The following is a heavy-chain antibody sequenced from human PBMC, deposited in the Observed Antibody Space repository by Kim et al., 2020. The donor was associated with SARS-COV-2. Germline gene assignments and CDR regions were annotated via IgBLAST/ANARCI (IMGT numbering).Heavy chain of an antibody. V-gene: IGHV4-61*02. Sequence: SETLSLTCTVSGGSISSGSYYWSWIRQPAGKGLEWIGRIYTSGSTNYNPSLKSRVTISVDTSKNQFSLKLSSVTAADTAVYYCARDGIAARLWGEYNWFDPWGQGTLVTVSS. CDR2: IYTSGST. CDR1: GGSISSGSYY. CDR3: ARDGIAARLWGEYNWFDP. D-gene: IGHD6-6*01. J-gene: IGHJ5*02.